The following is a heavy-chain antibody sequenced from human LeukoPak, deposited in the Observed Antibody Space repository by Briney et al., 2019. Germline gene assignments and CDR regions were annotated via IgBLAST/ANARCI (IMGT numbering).Heavy chain of an antibody. CDR2: ITSTSGYI. CDR3: ARVLALEYAFDI. D-gene: IGHD6-19*01. CDR1: GFTFSNYG. V-gene: IGHV3-21*01. Sequence: GGSLRLSCAASGFTFSNYGMSWVRQAPGKGLEWVSSITSTSGYIYYADSLKGRFTISRDNAKNSLYLQMNSLRVEDTAVYYCARVLALEYAFDIWGHGTVVTVSS. J-gene: IGHJ3*02.